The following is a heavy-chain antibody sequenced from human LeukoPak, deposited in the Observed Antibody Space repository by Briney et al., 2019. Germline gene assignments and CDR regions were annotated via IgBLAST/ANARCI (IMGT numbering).Heavy chain of an antibody. D-gene: IGHD3-10*01. CDR3: ARELFGSGSSPDY. CDR1: GITFNA. Sequence: GTSLRLSCAASGITFNAIHWVRQAPGKGLEWVALTWYDGRNKYYADSVKGRFTISIDNSKNMVYLHMNTLRAADTAVYYCARELFGSGSSPDYWGQGTLVTVSS. CDR2: TWYDGRNK. V-gene: IGHV3-33*01. J-gene: IGHJ4*02.